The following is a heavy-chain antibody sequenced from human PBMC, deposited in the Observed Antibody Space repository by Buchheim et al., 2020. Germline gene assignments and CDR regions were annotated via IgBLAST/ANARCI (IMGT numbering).Heavy chain of an antibody. D-gene: IGHD2/OR15-2a*01. CDR1: GGSISSGGYS. J-gene: IGHJ6*02. CDR2: IYYSGST. Sequence: QVQLQESGPGLVKPSQTLSLTCAVSGGSISSGGYSWSWIRLPPGKGLEWIGYIYYSGSTYYNPSLKSRVTISVDTSKNQFSLKLSSVTAADTAVYYCARDRYYDYYYYGMDVWGQGTT. CDR3: ARDRYYDYYYYGMDV. V-gene: IGHV4-30-4*07.